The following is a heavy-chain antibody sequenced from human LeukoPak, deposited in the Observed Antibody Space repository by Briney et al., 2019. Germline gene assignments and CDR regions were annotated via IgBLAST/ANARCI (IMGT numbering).Heavy chain of an antibody. Sequence: PSETLSLTCTVFAGSISGYYWSWIRQPPGKGLEWIGYIHYSGITNYNPSLKSRVTISVDTSKNQFSLKLSSVTAADTAVYYCARGADSYGHFDYWGQGTLVTVSS. CDR3: ARGADSYGHFDY. D-gene: IGHD5-18*01. V-gene: IGHV4-59*12. CDR1: AGSISGYY. J-gene: IGHJ4*02. CDR2: IHYSGIT.